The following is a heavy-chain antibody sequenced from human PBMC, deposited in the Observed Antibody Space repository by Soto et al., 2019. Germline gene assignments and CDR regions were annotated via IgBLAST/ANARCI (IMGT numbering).Heavy chain of an antibody. CDR2: IYYSGST. D-gene: IGHD3-10*01. CDR1: GGSISSYY. CDR3: ARGPHGSGSYMSRGVYYYYYMDV. Sequence: SETLSLTCTVSGGSISSYYWSWIRQPPGKGLEWIGYIYYSGSTNYNPSLKSRVTISVDTSKNQFSLKLSSVTAADTAVYYCARGPHGSGSYMSRGVYYYYYMDVWGKGTTVTVSS. J-gene: IGHJ6*03. V-gene: IGHV4-59*01.